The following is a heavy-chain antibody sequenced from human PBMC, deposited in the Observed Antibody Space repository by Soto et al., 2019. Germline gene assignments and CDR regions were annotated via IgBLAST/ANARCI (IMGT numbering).Heavy chain of an antibody. CDR2: ISSDNNYI. V-gene: IGHV3-21*06. Sequence: ESGGGLVKPGGSLRLSCAASGFTFSDYSMNWMRQAPGKGLEWVASISSDNNYIYNRDSVEGRFTISRDNAKNSLDLQMTTRGAEDTAVYYCARGRTCTGASCYGGGDYWGQGTLVTVSS. D-gene: IGHD2-15*01. CDR3: ARGRTCTGASCYGGGDY. CDR1: GFTFSDYS. J-gene: IGHJ4*02.